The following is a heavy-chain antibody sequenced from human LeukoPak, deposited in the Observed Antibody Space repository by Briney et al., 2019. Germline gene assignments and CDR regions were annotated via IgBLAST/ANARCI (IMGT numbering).Heavy chain of an antibody. D-gene: IGHD1-7*01. CDR2: IYTSGST. V-gene: IGHV4-4*07. CDR3: ARDRSSITGTTVWFDP. J-gene: IGHJ5*02. CDR1: GGSISSYY. Sequence: SETLSLTCTVSGGSISSYYWSWIRQPAGKGLEWIGCIYTSGSTNYNPSLKGRVTMSVDTSKNQFSLKLSSVTAADTAVYYCARDRSSITGTTVWFDPWGQGTLVTVSS.